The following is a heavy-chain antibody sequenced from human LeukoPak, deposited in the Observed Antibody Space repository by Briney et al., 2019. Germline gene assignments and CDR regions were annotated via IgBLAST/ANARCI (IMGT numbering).Heavy chain of an antibody. CDR1: GFTFSSYA. D-gene: IGHD6-13*01. CDR3: AKDRPIAAAWEDY. Sequence: GGSLRLSCAASGFTFSSYAMSWVRQAPGKGLEWVAAISGSGGSTYYADSVKGRLTISRDNSKNTLYLQMNSLRAEDTAVYCCAKDRPIAAAWEDYWGQGTLVTVSS. CDR2: ISGSGGST. V-gene: IGHV3-23*01. J-gene: IGHJ4*02.